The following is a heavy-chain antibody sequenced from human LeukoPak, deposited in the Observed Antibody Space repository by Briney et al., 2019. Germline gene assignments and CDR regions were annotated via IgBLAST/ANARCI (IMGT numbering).Heavy chain of an antibody. CDR3: ARDQYGGYALGY. J-gene: IGHJ4*02. CDR1: GFTFSSYS. Sequence: GGSLRLSCAASGFTFSSYSMNWVRQAPGKGLEWVSSISSISYIYYADSVKGRFTISRDTAKNSLYLQMNSLRAEDTAVYYCARDQYGGYALGYWGQGTLVTVSS. CDR2: ISSISYI. V-gene: IGHV3-21*01. D-gene: IGHD4-17*01.